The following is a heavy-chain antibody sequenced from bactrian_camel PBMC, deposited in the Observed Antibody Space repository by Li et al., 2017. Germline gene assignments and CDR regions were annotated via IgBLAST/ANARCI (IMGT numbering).Heavy chain of an antibody. CDR1: GYSYSNYC. D-gene: IGHD3*01. V-gene: IGHV3S1*01. Sequence: QVQLVESGGGSAQTGGSLTLTCAASGYSYSNYCLAWFRQAPGKEREAIASSHASGGTAYYAVSVKGRFIISQDNAKNTLYLQMNRLKPEDTAMYYCGASRVIMTPTQALTISSLFRFWGQGTQVTVS. J-gene: IGHJ4*01. CDR3: GASRVIMTPTQALTISSLFRF. CDR2: SHASGGTA.